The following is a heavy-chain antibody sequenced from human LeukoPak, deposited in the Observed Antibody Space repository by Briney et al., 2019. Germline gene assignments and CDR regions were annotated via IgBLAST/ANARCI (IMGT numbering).Heavy chain of an antibody. Sequence: GASVKVSCKASGYTFTGYYTHWVRQAPGQGLEWMGWINPYSGGTNYAQKFQGRVTMTRDTSISTAYMELSRLRSDDTAVYYCAREPPQDSSGEFDYWGQGTLVTVSS. V-gene: IGHV1-2*02. D-gene: IGHD6-19*01. CDR1: GYTFTGYY. J-gene: IGHJ4*02. CDR3: AREPPQDSSGEFDY. CDR2: INPYSGGT.